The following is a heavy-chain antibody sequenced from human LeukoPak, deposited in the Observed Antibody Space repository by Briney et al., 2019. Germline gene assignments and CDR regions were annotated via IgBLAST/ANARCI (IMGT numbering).Heavy chain of an antibody. CDR3: ARDNSGYDCYDY. Sequence: GGSLGLSCAASGFTFSSYSMNWVRQAPGKGLEWVSSISSSSSYIYYADSVKGRFTISRDNAKNSLYLQMNSLRAEDTAVYYCARDNSGYDCYDYWGQGTLVTVSS. J-gene: IGHJ4*02. CDR2: ISSSSSYI. V-gene: IGHV3-21*01. CDR1: GFTFSSYS. D-gene: IGHD5-12*01.